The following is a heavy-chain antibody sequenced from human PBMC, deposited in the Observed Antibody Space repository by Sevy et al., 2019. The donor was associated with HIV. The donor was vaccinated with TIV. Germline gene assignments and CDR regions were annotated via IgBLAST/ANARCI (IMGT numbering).Heavy chain of an antibody. J-gene: IGHJ2*01. CDR2: ISGSGGST. V-gene: IGHV3-23*01. Sequence: GGSLRLSCAASGFTFSSYAMSWVRQAPGKGLEWVSAISGSGGSTYNADSVKGRFTISRDNSKNTLYLQMNSLRAEDTAVYYCAKDTAAGPYWYFDLWGRGTLVTVSS. CDR3: AKDTAAGPYWYFDL. D-gene: IGHD6-13*01. CDR1: GFTFSSYA.